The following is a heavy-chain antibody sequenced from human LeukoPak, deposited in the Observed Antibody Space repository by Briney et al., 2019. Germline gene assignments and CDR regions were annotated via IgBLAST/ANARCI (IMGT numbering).Heavy chain of an antibody. J-gene: IGHJ4*02. CDR3: ARHSHIVVVPAANPWDY. CDR1: GYSCTNYW. V-gene: IGHV5-10-1*01. CDR2: IDPSDSYT. D-gene: IGHD2-2*01. Sequence: GESLKISCKGSGYSCTNYWSSWVRQMPEKGLEWMGRIDPSDSYTNYKPFLQGHVTISADKSISTAYLQWSSLKASDTAMHYCARHSHIVVVPAANPWDYWGQGNLVTVSS.